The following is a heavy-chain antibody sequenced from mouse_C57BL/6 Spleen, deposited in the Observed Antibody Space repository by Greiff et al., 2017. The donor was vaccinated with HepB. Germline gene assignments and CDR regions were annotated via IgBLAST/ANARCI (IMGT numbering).Heavy chain of an antibody. CDR2: ISDGGSYT. V-gene: IGHV5-4*01. Sequence: EVQLVESGGGLVKPGGSLKLSCAASGFTFSSYAMSWVRQTPEKRLEWVATISDGGSYTNYPDNVKGRFTISRDNAKNNLYLQMSHLKSEDTAMYYCATVVAPYYAMDYWGQGTSVTVSS. CDR3: ATVVAPYYAMDY. J-gene: IGHJ4*01. D-gene: IGHD1-1*01. CDR1: GFTFSSYA.